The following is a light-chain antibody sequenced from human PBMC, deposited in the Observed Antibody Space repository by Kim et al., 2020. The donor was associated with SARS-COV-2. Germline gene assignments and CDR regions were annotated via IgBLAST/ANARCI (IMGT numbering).Light chain of an antibody. V-gene: IGLV3-21*04. Sequence: PGKTASITCGGSNVGSKTVHWYQQKPGQAPVLVIYYDSDRPSGIPERFSGSKSGNTATLTISRIEAGDEADYYCQVWDSSSDHWVFGGGTQLTVL. CDR2: YDS. CDR3: QVWDSSSDHWV. CDR1: NVGSKT. J-gene: IGLJ3*02.